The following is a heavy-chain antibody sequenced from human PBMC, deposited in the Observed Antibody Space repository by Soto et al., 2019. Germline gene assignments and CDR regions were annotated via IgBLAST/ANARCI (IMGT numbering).Heavy chain of an antibody. J-gene: IGHJ4*02. CDR2: ISSYNGDT. D-gene: IGHD5-12*01. V-gene: IGHV1-18*01. Sequence: ASVKVSCKASGYTFTRSGISWVRQAPGQGPEWMGWISSYNGDTNYAQTFQGRVTMSTDTSTSTTYMELSSLRSEDTAVYYCARDLWGSGYRYSFDYWGQGTLVTVSS. CDR3: ARDLWGSGYRYSFDY. CDR1: GYTFTRSG.